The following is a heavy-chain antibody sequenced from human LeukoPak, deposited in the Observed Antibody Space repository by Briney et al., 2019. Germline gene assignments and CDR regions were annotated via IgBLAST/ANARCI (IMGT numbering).Heavy chain of an antibody. D-gene: IGHD3-10*01. CDR3: AKIYGSGSYLTNDAFDI. V-gene: IGHV3-23*01. CDR1: GFTVSSNY. J-gene: IGHJ3*02. Sequence: GGSLRLSCAASGFTVSSNYMSWVRQAPGKGLEWVSAISGSGGSTYYADSVKGRFTISRDNSKNTLYLQMNSLRAEDTAVYYCAKIYGSGSYLTNDAFDIWGQGTMVTVSS. CDR2: ISGSGGST.